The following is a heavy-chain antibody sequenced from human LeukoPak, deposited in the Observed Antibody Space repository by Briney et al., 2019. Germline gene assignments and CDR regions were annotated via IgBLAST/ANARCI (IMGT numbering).Heavy chain of an antibody. D-gene: IGHD3-10*01. CDR2: IIPIFGTA. V-gene: IGHV1-69*13. Sequence: ASVKVSCKASGGTFSSYAISWVRQAPGQGLEWVGGIIPIFGTANYAQKFQGRVTITADESTSTAYMELSSLRSEDTAVYYCARPRERVVVRPYYYYYMDVWGKGTTVTVSS. CDR3: ARPRERVVVRPYYYYYMDV. CDR1: GGTFSSYA. J-gene: IGHJ6*03.